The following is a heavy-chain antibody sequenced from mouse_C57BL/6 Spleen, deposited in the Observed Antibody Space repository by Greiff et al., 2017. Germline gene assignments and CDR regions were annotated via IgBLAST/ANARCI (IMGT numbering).Heavy chain of an antibody. CDR1: GYAFSSYW. D-gene: IGHD1-1*01. V-gene: IGHV1-80*01. Sequence: QVQLQQSGAELVKPGASVKISCKASGYAFSSYWMNWVKQRPGKGLEWIGQIYPGDGDTNYNGKFKGKATLTADKSSSTAYMQLSSLTSEDSAVYFCARRPHTVHFDCWGQGTTLTVSS. J-gene: IGHJ2*01. CDR2: IYPGDGDT. CDR3: ARRPHTVHFDC.